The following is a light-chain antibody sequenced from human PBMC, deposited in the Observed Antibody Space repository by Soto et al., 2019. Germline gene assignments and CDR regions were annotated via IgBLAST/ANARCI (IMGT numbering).Light chain of an antibody. Sequence: IVVTQSPGTLSLSPGERATLSCRASQSVSSTYLAWYHQKPGQAPRLLIYGGSSRATGIPDRFSGSGSGTDFTLTISRLEPEDFAVYYCQQYGTSPRTFGQGTKV. V-gene: IGKV3-20*01. J-gene: IGKJ1*01. CDR1: QSVSSTY. CDR3: QQYGTSPRT. CDR2: GGS.